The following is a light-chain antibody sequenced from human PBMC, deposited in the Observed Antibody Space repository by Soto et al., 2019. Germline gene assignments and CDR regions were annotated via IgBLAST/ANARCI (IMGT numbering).Light chain of an antibody. J-gene: IGKJ4*01. CDR3: QQSYSTPLT. CDR1: QSISSY. Sequence: DIQMTQAPSSLSASVVYRVTITCLASQSISSYLNWYQQKPGKAPKLLIYAASSLQSGVPSRFSGSGSGTDFTLTISSLQPEDFATYYCQQSYSTPLTFGGGTKVDIK. V-gene: IGKV1-39*01. CDR2: AAS.